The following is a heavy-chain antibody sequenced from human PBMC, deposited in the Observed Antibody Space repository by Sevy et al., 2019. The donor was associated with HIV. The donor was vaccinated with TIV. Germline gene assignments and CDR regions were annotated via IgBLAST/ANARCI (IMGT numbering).Heavy chain of an antibody. J-gene: IGHJ6*02. CDR3: AREGSSYDTYYNHYWMDV. V-gene: IGHV3-7*01. D-gene: IGHD5-12*01. Sequence: GESLKISCSTTGFTFNSYWLTWVRQAPGKGLEWVANINQDGSGKNYVDSVKGRFTNSRDNAQKSVFLQMRALRAADTGMYYCAREGSSYDTYYNHYWMDVWGQGTTVTVSS. CDR2: INQDGSGK. CDR1: GFTFNSYW.